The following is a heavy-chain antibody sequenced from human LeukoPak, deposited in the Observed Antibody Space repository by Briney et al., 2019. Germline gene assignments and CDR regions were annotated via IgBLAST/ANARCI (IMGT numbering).Heavy chain of an antibody. V-gene: IGHV4-59*02. CDR2: MYYSGSS. CDR1: GDSVSSYY. Sequence: SETLSLTCTVSGDSVSSYYWNWIRQPPRKGLEWIGFMYYSGSSNYNPSLKSRVTISVDTSKNQFSLKLSSVTAADTAVYSCAGDPRVFGGGGGYFDYWGQGILVTVSS. D-gene: IGHD3-16*01. J-gene: IGHJ4*02. CDR3: AGDPRVFGGGGGYFDY.